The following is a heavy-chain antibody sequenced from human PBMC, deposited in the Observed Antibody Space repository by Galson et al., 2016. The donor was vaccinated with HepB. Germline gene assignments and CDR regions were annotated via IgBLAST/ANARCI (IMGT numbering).Heavy chain of an antibody. D-gene: IGHD1-1*01. Sequence: SLRLSCAASGFSFGDYWMTWVRQAPGRGLEWLSSISGSGDSIYYADSVKGRFTISRDNAKNSPYVQMNSRRDEDMALYCCVREGNWNDEGGFDYWGKGALVTVSS. J-gene: IGHJ4*02. CDR3: VREGNWNDEGGFDY. CDR1: GFSFGDYW. V-gene: IGHV3-48*02. CDR2: ISGSGDSI.